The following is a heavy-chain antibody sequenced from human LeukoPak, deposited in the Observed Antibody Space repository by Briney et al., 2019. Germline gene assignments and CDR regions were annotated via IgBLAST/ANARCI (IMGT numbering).Heavy chain of an antibody. V-gene: IGHV3-74*01. J-gene: IGHJ4*02. CDR2: ISSDGDTT. CDR1: GFTFSDYW. Sequence: GGSLRLSCVASGFTFSDYWIHWVRQAPGKGLVWVSRISSDGDTTNYADSVKGRFTISRDNSKNTLYLQMNSLRAEDTAVYYCARSGDYRYYYDSSGYYYYFDYWGQGTLVTVSS. D-gene: IGHD3-22*01. CDR3: ARSGDYRYYYDSSGYYYYFDY.